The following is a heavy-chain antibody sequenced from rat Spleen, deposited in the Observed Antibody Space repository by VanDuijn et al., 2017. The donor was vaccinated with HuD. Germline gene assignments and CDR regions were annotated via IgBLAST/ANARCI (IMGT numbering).Heavy chain of an antibody. Sequence: QVQLKESGPGLVQPSQTLSLTCTVSGFSLTGNNVYWIRQAPGKGLEWMGRIQSGGSTDHNPALKRRRSLSRDTSKSQVFLQMNSLQSEDTTTXYCARDLSTRAYPYXXYWXXGVMXTVSS. V-gene: IGHV2-19*01. J-gene: IGHJ2*01. CDR1: GFSLTGNN. CDR2: IQSGGST. CDR3: ARDLSTRAYPYXXY. D-gene: IGHD1-4*01.